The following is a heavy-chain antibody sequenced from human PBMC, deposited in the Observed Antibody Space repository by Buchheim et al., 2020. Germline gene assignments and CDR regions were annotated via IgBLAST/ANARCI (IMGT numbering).Heavy chain of an antibody. J-gene: IGHJ4*02. V-gene: IGHV3-30*18. CDR1: GFSFSSSA. CDR2: ISYDGSDE. CDR3: AKGRYSSGWSGDYFDS. Sequence: QVQLVESGGGVVQPGRSLRLSCTASGFSFSSSAMHWVRQAPGKGLEWVALISYDGSDEFYADSVKGRFTISRDNSRNTLYLQMDSLRAEDTAVFYCAKGRYSSGWSGDYFDSWGQGTL. D-gene: IGHD6-13*01.